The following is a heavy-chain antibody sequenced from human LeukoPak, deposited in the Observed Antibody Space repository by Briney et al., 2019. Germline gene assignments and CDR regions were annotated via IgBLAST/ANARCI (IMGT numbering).Heavy chain of an antibody. J-gene: IGHJ5*02. Sequence: GGSLRLSCAASGFTLSSHSMNWVRQAPGKGLEWVSYISSGSTIIHYADSVKGRFTISRDDAKNSLYLQMNSLRAEDTAVYYCAKVPRQHDDWFDPWGQGTLVTVSS. CDR3: AKVPRQHDDWFDP. CDR1: GFTLSSHS. D-gene: IGHD6-13*01. V-gene: IGHV3-48*01. CDR2: ISSGSTII.